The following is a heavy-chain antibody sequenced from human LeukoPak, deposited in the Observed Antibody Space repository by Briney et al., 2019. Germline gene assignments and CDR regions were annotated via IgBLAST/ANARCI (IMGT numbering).Heavy chain of an antibody. CDR2: VDHSGST. Sequence: PSGTLSLTCAVSGXSISSAHWWSWVRQPPVKGLEWIGEVDHSGSTKYNPALKSRVTISVDKSKNQFSLRLSSVTAADTAVYYCARVHKYCSGISCYRFDPWGQGTLVTVSS. J-gene: IGHJ5*02. CDR1: GXSISSAHW. CDR3: ARVHKYCSGISCYRFDP. V-gene: IGHV4-4*02. D-gene: IGHD2-2*01.